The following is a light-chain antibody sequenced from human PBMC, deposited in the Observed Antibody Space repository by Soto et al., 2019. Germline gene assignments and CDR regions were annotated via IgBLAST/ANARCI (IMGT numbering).Light chain of an antibody. CDR2: DAS. CDR1: QSISDF. Sequence: DIVLTQSPATLSLSPGEGATLSCRASQSISDFLAWYQQKPGQAPRLLIYDASKRATDIPDRFIGSGSGTDFTLTISSLEPEDFAVYYCHQRSNWPPFTFGGGTKVDIK. J-gene: IGKJ4*01. CDR3: HQRSNWPPFT. V-gene: IGKV3-11*01.